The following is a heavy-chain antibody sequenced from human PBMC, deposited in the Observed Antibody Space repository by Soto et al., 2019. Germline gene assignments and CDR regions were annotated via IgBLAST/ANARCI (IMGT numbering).Heavy chain of an antibody. CDR1: GGSISSGDYY. CDR3: GREFSYGYYFDY. D-gene: IGHD5-18*01. CDR2: IYYSGST. V-gene: IGHV4-30-4*01. Sequence: QVQLQESGPGLVKPSQTLSLTCTVSGGSISSGDYYWSWIRQPPGKGLEWIGYIYYSGSTYYNPSLKSRVTISVDTSKNHFSLKLSSVTAADTAVYYCGREFSYGYYFDYWGQGTLVTVSS. J-gene: IGHJ4*02.